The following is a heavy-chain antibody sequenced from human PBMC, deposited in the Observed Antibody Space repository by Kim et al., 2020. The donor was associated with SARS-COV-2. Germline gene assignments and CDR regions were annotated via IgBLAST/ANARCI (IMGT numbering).Heavy chain of an antibody. CDR2: IYYSGST. CDR3: ARHRSTTGTHFDY. V-gene: IGHV4-39*01. CDR1: GGSISSSSYY. Sequence: SETLSLTCTVSGGSISSSSYYWGWIRQPPGKGLEWIGSIYYSGSTYYNPSLKSRVTISVDTSKNQFSLKLSSVTAADTAVYSCARHRSTTGTHFDYWGQGTLVTVSS. J-gene: IGHJ4*02. D-gene: IGHD1-1*01.